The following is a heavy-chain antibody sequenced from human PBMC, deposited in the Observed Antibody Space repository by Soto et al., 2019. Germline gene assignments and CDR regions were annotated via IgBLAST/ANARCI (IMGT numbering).Heavy chain of an antibody. CDR3: ARGRYSSPYGSFDWFYP. CDR1: GFTFSSYA. Sequence: HVQLVESGGGVVQPGRSLRLSCAASGFTFSSYAMHWVRQAPGKGLERVAVISYDGSNKYYADSVKGRFTISRDNSKNRLYRQMYSLRAEETAWYYCARGRYSSPYGSFDWFYPWGQGTLVTVSS. D-gene: IGHD6-13*01. CDR2: ISYDGSNK. V-gene: IGHV3-30-3*01. J-gene: IGHJ5*02.